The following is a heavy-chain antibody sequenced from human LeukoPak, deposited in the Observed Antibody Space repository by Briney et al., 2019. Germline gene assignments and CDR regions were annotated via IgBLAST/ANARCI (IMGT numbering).Heavy chain of an antibody. V-gene: IGHV4-59*01. Sequence: PSETLSLTXTVSGGPISSYYWSWIRQPPGKGLEWIGYIYYSGSTNYNPSLKSRVTISVDTSKNQFSLKLSSVTAADTAVYYCARLTIFGVVPGWFDPWGQGTLVTVSS. CDR2: IYYSGST. D-gene: IGHD3-3*01. CDR3: ARLTIFGVVPGWFDP. J-gene: IGHJ5*02. CDR1: GGPISSYY.